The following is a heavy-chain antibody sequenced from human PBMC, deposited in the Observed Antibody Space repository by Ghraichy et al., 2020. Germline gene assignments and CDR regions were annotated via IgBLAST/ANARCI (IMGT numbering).Heavy chain of an antibody. V-gene: IGHV3-23*01. D-gene: IGHD5-24*01. Sequence: GGSLRLSCTASGFTFRNYAMSWVRQAPGKGLQWVSTISAISSDTYYADSVKGRFTISRDNYKNTLSMQMNSLRADDTAVYYCAKGERIEKTDYWGQGTLVTDPS. CDR3: AKGERIEKTDY. CDR2: ISAISSDT. CDR1: GFTFRNYA. J-gene: IGHJ4*02.